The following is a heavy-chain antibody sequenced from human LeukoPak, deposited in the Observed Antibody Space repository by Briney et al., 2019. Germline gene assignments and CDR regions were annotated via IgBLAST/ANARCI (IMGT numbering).Heavy chain of an antibody. Sequence: SSVKVSCKASGGTFSSYAISWVRQAPGQGLEWMGGIIPIFGIANYAQKFQGRVTITADKSTSTAYMELSSLRSEDTAVYYCARAYSSGWTPANYYYYYGMDVWGQGTTVTVSS. CDR2: IIPIFGIA. V-gene: IGHV1-69*17. D-gene: IGHD6-19*01. CDR3: ARAYSSGWTPANYYYYYGMDV. J-gene: IGHJ6*02. CDR1: GGTFSSYA.